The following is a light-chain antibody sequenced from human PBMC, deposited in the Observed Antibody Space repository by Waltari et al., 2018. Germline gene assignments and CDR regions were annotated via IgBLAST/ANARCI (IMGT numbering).Light chain of an antibody. Sequence: DIQMTQSPSSVSASVGDRVTMTCRASEAIRLWLAWFQQKPGMAPKFLIYAASILESGVPSRFSGNGSGTDFALSISGLQPEDFATYFCQHTYTFPITFGQGTRLDIK. CDR3: QHTYTFPIT. CDR1: EAIRLW. CDR2: AAS. J-gene: IGKJ5*01. V-gene: IGKV1-12*01.